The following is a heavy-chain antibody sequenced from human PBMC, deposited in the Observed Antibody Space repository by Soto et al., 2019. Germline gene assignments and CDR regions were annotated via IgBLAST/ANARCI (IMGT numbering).Heavy chain of an antibody. CDR1: GGSISSGGYS. J-gene: IGHJ6*02. V-gene: IGHV4-30-2*01. Sequence: SETLSLTCAVSGGSISSGGYSWSWIRQPPGKGLEWIGYIYHSGSTYYNPSLKSRVTISVDRSKNQFSLKLSSVTAADTAVYYCARGELGEDYGMDVWGQGTTVTVSS. CDR3: ARGELGEDYGMDV. D-gene: IGHD3-10*01. CDR2: IYHSGST.